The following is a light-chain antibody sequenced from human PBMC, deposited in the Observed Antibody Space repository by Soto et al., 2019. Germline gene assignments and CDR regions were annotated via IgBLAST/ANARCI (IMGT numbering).Light chain of an antibody. CDR2: GVS. J-gene: IGLJ6*01. V-gene: IGLV2-14*01. CDR1: SSDVGSYNY. CDR3: SSYTDSSTL. Sequence: QSALPQPASVSGSPGQSITISCTGTSSDVGSYNYVSWYQQHPGKAPKLMIYGVSDRPSGISSRFSGSKSGNTASLTISGLQTEDEADYFCSSYTDSSTLFGTGTKLTVL.